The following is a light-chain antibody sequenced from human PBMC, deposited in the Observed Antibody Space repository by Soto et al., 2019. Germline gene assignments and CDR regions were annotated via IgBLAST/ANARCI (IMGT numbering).Light chain of an antibody. CDR1: QSVSGSC. J-gene: IGKJ3*01. Sequence: EIVLTQSPGTLSLSPGERATLSCRASQSVSGSCLAWYQQKPGQAPRLLTYGASSRATGIPDRFSGSGSGADFPLTISRLEPADVAVYYGQQYGSSPFTFGPGTKVDIK. CDR2: GAS. CDR3: QQYGSSPFT. V-gene: IGKV3-20*01.